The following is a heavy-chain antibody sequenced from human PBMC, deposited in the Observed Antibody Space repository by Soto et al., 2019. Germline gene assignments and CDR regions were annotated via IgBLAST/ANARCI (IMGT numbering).Heavy chain of an antibody. V-gene: IGHV3-30*14. CDR3: ARGSVHIAGAGRLDY. Sequence: GGSLRLSCAPSGFSFSSYAMHWVRQAPGKGLEWVAVISHDGGEKYYADSVKGRLLISRDNFENTMWLQMSSLRTDDTAVYYCARGSVHIAGAGRLDYWGQGTLVTVSS. J-gene: IGHJ4*02. CDR2: ISHDGGEK. CDR1: GFSFSSYA. D-gene: IGHD1-26*01.